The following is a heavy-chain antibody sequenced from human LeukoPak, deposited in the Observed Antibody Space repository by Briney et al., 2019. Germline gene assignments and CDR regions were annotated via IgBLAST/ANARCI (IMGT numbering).Heavy chain of an antibody. CDR1: GYTFTSDG. D-gene: IGHD4-23*01. V-gene: IGHV1-18*01. Sequence: ASVTVSCKASGYTFTSDGISWVRQAPGQGLEWVGWISAYNGNTNYAQRLQGRVTMTTDTSTSTANIDLRSLRPDATAVYYCARAFLGYYGGNSPLDYWGQGTLVTVPS. CDR2: ISAYNGNT. J-gene: IGHJ4*02. CDR3: ARAFLGYYGGNSPLDY.